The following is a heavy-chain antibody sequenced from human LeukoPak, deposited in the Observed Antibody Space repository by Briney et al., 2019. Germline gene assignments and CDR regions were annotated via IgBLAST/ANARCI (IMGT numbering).Heavy chain of an antibody. CDR1: GGSISSYY. Sequence: SETLSLTCTVSGGSISSYYWSWIRQPPGKGLEWIGYIYYRGSTNYNPSLKSRVTISVDTSKNQFSLKLSSVTAADTAVYYCAVYCSSTSCYPGGVNYWGQGTLVTVSS. CDR3: AVYCSSTSCYPGGVNY. V-gene: IGHV4-59*08. D-gene: IGHD2-2*01. J-gene: IGHJ4*02. CDR2: IYYRGST.